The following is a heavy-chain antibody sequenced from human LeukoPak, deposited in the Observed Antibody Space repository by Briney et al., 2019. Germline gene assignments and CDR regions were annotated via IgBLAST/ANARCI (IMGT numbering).Heavy chain of an antibody. J-gene: IGHJ4*02. CDR2: IYPRDGST. CDR1: GYTFTSNY. CDR3: AGDQEGFDY. V-gene: IGHV1-46*01. Sequence: ASVKVSCKASGYTFTSNYIHWVRQAPGQGLEWMGMIYPRDGSTSYAQKFQGRVTVTRDTSTSTVHMELSGLRSEDTAVYYCAGDQEGFDYWGQGTLVTVSS.